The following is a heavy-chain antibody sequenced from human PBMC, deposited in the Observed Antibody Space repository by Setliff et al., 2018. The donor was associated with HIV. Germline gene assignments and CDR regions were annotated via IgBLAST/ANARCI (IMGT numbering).Heavy chain of an antibody. CDR1: GGTFSSYA. CDR3: ARGVDENYLKFFDN. J-gene: IGHJ4*02. CDR2: IMPIFGTA. V-gene: IGHV1-69*13. Sequence: GASVKVSCKASGGTFSSYALSWVRQAPGQGLEWMGGIMPIFGTANYAQKFQGRLTITADASTRTAYMELSSLRSEDTAVYYCARGVDENYLKFFDNWGQGTLVTVSS. D-gene: IGHD1-7*01.